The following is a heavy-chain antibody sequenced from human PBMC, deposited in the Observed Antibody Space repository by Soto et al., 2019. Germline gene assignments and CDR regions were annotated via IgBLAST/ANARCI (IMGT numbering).Heavy chain of an antibody. CDR2: ISSRGSII. V-gene: IGHV3-48*03. Sequence: DVQLVESGGGLVQPGGSLRLSCVASGFTFSNYEMNWVRQAPGRGLECVSYISSRGSIIYYADSVKGRFTISRDNAKNSLYLRMNSLRAEDTAVYYCARAIGGSYLYGLDGWGQGTTVTVSS. D-gene: IGHD1-26*01. CDR3: ARAIGGSYLYGLDG. CDR1: GFTFSNYE. J-gene: IGHJ6*02.